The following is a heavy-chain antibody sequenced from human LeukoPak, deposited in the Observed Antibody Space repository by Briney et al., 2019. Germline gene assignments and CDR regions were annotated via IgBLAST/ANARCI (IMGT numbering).Heavy chain of an antibody. CDR3: ARWDTSSSGRFDY. J-gene: IGHJ4*02. V-gene: IGHV4-59*01. CDR2: IYYTGST. Sequence: SEALSLTCTVSGGSMSSYYWSWIRQPPGEGLEWIGYIYYTGSTDYNPSLKSRATISVDTSKNQFSLKLSSVTAADTALYYCARWDTSSSGRFDYWGQGTLVSVSS. CDR1: GGSMSSYY. D-gene: IGHD5-18*01.